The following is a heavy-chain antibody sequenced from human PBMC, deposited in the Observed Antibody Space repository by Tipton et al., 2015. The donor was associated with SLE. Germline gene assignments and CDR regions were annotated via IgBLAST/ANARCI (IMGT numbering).Heavy chain of an antibody. D-gene: IGHD2/OR15-2a*01. CDR2: ITGSGDRT. J-gene: IGHJ6*03. CDR1: GFTFSNYA. Sequence: SLRLSCAASGFTFSNYAMSWVRQAPGKGLEWVSAITGSGDRTYYIDSVKGRFTISRDNSKNSLYLQMNGLRAEDTAVYYCARIPRISRPYYMDVWGKGTTVTVSS. V-gene: IGHV3-23*01. CDR3: ARIPRISRPYYMDV.